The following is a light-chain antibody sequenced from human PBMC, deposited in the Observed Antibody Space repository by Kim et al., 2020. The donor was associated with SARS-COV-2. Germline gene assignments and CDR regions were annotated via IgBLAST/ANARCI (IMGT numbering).Light chain of an antibody. J-gene: IGKJ1*01. Sequence: STGERATLACRASQSVSSNYLAWYQQEPGKAPRLLIYGASSRATGIPDRFSGSGSGTDFTLTITRLEPEDFAVYYCQQYSSSPATFGQGTKVDIK. V-gene: IGKV3-20*01. CDR2: GAS. CDR3: QQYSSSPAT. CDR1: QSVSSNY.